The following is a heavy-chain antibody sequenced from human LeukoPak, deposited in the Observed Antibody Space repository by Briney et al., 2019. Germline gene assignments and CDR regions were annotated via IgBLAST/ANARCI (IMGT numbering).Heavy chain of an antibody. J-gene: IGHJ6*02. D-gene: IGHD3-22*01. CDR3: ARGRTYYYDTSGYYPSIYYGMDV. CDR1: GGSFSGYY. V-gene: IGHV4-34*01. Sequence: SETLSLTCAVSGGSFSGYYWYWIRQPPGKGLEWIGEINHGESTNYNPSLKSRAPLSVDTSKNQFSLKLTSVTAADTAVYYCARGRTYYYDTSGYYPSIYYGMDVWGQGTTVIVSS. CDR2: INHGEST.